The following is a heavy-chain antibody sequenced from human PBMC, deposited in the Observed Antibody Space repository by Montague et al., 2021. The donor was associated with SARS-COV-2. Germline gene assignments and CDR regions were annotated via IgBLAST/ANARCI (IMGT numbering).Heavy chain of an antibody. D-gene: IGHD4-11*01. CDR3: ARHASYDYSKDLYYYYYYGMDV. CDR2: IYYSGST. Sequence: SETLSLTCTVYGGSISSSSYYWGWIRQPPGKGLEWIGRIYYSGSTYYNPSLKSRVTISVDTSKNQFSLKLSSVTDADTAVYYCARHASYDYSKDLYYYYYYGMDVWGQGTTVTVS. J-gene: IGHJ6*02. V-gene: IGHV4-39*01. CDR1: GGSISSSSYY.